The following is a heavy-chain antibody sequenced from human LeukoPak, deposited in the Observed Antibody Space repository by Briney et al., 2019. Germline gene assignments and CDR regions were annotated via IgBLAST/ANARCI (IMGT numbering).Heavy chain of an antibody. CDR1: GFTFSSYS. CDR2: ISSSSSTI. D-gene: IGHD3-10*01. V-gene: IGHV3-48*04. J-gene: IGHJ4*02. CDR3: ARDRGGWFVY. Sequence: PGGSLRLSCAASGFTFSSYSMNWVRQAPGEGLEWVSYISSSSSTIYYADSVKGRFTISRDNAKNSLYLQMNSLRAEDTAVYYCARDRGGWFVYWGQGTLVTVSS.